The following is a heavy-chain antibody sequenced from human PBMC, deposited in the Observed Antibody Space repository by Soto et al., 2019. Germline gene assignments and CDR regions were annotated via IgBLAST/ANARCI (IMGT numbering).Heavy chain of an antibody. J-gene: IGHJ5*02. CDR1: GFSFSSYS. V-gene: IGHV3-30*03. Sequence: VQLVESGGGLVQPGGSLRLSCAASGFSFSSYSITWVRQAPGRGLEWAAVIQHDGRNYYADSVKGRFVLSSDNSKNTVYLQMSSLRPEDTAVYFCARGHSPDTAWHINTWGQGTLVTVSS. D-gene: IGHD2-21*02. CDR3: ARGHSPDTAWHINT. CDR2: IQHDGRN.